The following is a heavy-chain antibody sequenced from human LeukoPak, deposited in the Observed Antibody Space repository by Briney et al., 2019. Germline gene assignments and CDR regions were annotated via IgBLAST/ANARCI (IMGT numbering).Heavy chain of an antibody. CDR2: IYYSGTT. V-gene: IGHV4-59*01. Sequence: SETLPLTRTVSGDSIGRYYWSWIRQPPGKGLEWIGYIYYSGTTNYNPSLKSRVTISVDTSKNQFSLNLTSVTAADTAVYYCARGYRSGYDREGFNYWGQGTLVTVSS. D-gene: IGHD6-19*01. CDR1: GDSIGRYY. J-gene: IGHJ4*02. CDR3: ARGYRSGYDREGFNY.